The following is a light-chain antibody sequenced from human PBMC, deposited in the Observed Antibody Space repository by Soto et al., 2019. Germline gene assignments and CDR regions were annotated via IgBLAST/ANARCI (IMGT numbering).Light chain of an antibody. J-gene: IGLJ2*01. Sequence: QSVLTQPPSASGAPGQSVTISCTGTSRDIGDYYYVSWYQQHPGKAPKLMIYDVNRRPSGVPDRFSGSKSGNTASLTVSGLQAEDEADYYCQSYDNSLLAYVFGGGTKLTVL. V-gene: IGLV2-8*01. CDR2: DVN. CDR1: SRDIGDYYY. CDR3: QSYDNSLLAYV.